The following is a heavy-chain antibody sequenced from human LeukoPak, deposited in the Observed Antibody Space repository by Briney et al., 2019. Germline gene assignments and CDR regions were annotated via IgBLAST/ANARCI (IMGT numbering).Heavy chain of an antibody. CDR1: GGSISGYY. J-gene: IGHJ4*02. CDR2: IYYSGST. D-gene: IGHD5-12*01. V-gene: IGHV4-59*08. Sequence: SETLSLTCTVSGGSISGYYWSWIRQPPGKGLEWIGYIYYSGSTKYNPSLKSRVTISVDTPKNQFSLKLSSVTAADTAVYYCARQDGYSGYDGGFDSWGQGTLVTVSS. CDR3: ARQDGYSGYDGGFDS.